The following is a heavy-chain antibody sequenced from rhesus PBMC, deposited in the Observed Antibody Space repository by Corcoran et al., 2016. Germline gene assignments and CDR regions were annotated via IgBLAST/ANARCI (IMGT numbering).Heavy chain of an antibody. V-gene: IGHV4-80*01. CDR3: ARSPGSWYFDL. CDR2: INGDSGNT. CDR1: GASIRSNW. J-gene: IGHJ2*01. Sequence: QVQLQESGPGLVKPSETLSLTCTVSGASIRSNWWCWIRPPPGKGLEWIGEINGDSGNTNQNPSLKNRITISKDASKNQFSLEVNSLTAADTAVYYCARSPGSWYFDLWGPGTPITISS.